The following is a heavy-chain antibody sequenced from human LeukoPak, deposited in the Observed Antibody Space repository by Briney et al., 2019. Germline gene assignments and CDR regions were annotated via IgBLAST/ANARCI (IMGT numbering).Heavy chain of an antibody. J-gene: IGHJ4*02. V-gene: IGHV4-30-4*01. D-gene: IGHD3-16*02. CDR3: ARLSLGGSKGRFDY. Sequence: SETLSLTCTVSGGSISSGDYYWSWIRQPPGKGLERIGYIYYSGSTYYNPSLKSRVTISVDTSKNQFSLKLSSVTAADTAVYYCARLSLGGSKGRFDYWGQGTLVTVSS. CDR2: IYYSGST. CDR1: GGSISSGDYY.